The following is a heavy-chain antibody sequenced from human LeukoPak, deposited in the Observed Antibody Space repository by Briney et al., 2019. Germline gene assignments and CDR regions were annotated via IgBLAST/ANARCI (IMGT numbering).Heavy chain of an antibody. D-gene: IGHD3-10*01. Sequence: GGSLRPSCAASGFTASSNYMSWVRQAPEKGLEWVSILYSRGSTYYADSVKGRFTISRDDSKNTLYLQMNSLSAEDTAVYYCASGGMGARKYYSDPFDYWGQGTLVTVSS. CDR2: LYSRGST. J-gene: IGHJ4*02. CDR1: GFTASSNY. V-gene: IGHV3-53*01. CDR3: ASGGMGARKYYSDPFDY.